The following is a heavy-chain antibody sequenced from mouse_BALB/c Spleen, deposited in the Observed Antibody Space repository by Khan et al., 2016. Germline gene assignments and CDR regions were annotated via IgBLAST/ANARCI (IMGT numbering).Heavy chain of an antibody. CDR2: ISYDGSN. CDR3: ARDALYYYGSSYWYCDV. Sequence: EVQLQESGPALVKPSQSLSLTCSVTGYSITSGYYWNWIRQFPGNKLGWMGYISYDGSNNYNPSLKNRISITRYTSKNQFFLKLNSETTEDTATYDGARDALYYYGSSYWYCDVVGAGTTDTVST. CDR1: GYSITSGYY. V-gene: IGHV3-6*02. D-gene: IGHD1-1*01. J-gene: IGHJ1*01.